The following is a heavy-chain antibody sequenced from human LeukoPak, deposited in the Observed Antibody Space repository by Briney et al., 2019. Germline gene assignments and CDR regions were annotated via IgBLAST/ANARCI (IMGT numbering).Heavy chain of an antibody. CDR3: ARDPQGDYVRGSYL. V-gene: IGHV4-39*07. Sequence: PSETLSLTCTVSGGSIASTTYNWGWIRQPPGKGLEWLGSIKDSGDSYYNPSLKSRVTISIDTSKDQFSLKINSVAAADTAVYYCARDPQGDYVRGSYLWGQGTLVTVSS. CDR2: IKDSGDS. D-gene: IGHD3-16*02. J-gene: IGHJ4*02. CDR1: GGSIASTTYN.